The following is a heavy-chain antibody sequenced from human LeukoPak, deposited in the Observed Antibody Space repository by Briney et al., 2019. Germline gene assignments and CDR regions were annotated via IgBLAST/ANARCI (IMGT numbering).Heavy chain of an antibody. J-gene: IGHJ6*02. CDR1: GFTFSSYG. V-gene: IGHV3-30*03. Sequence: PGRSLRLSCAASGFTFSSYGMHWVRQAPGKGLEWVAVISYDGSNKYYADSVKGRFTISRDNSKNTLYLQMNSLRAEDTAVYYCASRRGGYIPGDYYGMDVWGQGTTVTVSS. D-gene: IGHD5-24*01. CDR3: ASRRGGYIPGDYYGMDV. CDR2: ISYDGSNK.